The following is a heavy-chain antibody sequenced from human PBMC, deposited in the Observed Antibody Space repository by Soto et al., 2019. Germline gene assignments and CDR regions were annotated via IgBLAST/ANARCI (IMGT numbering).Heavy chain of an antibody. Sequence: ASVKVSCKASGGTFSSYAISWVRQAPGQGLEWMGGIIPIFGTANYAQKFQGRVTITADESTSTAYMELSSLRSEDTAVYYCARGAYDILTGYYNGYYYYYGMDVWGQGTTVTVSS. V-gene: IGHV1-69*13. CDR1: GGTFSSYA. J-gene: IGHJ6*02. CDR2: IIPIFGTA. CDR3: ARGAYDILTGYYNGYYYYYGMDV. D-gene: IGHD3-9*01.